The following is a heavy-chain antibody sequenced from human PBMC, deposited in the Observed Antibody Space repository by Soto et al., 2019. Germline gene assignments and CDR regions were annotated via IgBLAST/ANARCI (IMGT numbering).Heavy chain of an antibody. J-gene: IGHJ5*02. D-gene: IGHD3-9*01. Sequence: QITLKESGPTLGKPTQTLTLTCTLSGYSVSTTGVGVGWIRQPPGKALEWLALILWDDDKRYCPSLKSRLTITKDLSKNQVVLTMATMDPADTATYFCTPSLHYDMVTDLGPFDPWGQGILVTISS. V-gene: IGHV2-5*02. CDR3: TPSLHYDMVTDLGPFDP. CDR1: GYSVSTTGVG. CDR2: ILWDDDK.